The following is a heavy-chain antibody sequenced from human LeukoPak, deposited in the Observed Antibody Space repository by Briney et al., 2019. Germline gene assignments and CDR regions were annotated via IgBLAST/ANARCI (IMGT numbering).Heavy chain of an antibody. V-gene: IGHV1-46*01. Sequence: GASVKASCKASGYNFISYYMHWVRQAPGQGLEWMGIINPSGGSTTYAQKFQGRVTMTRDTSTSTVYMELSSLRSEDTAVYYCARVGVFGPFDIWGQGTMVTVSS. CDR3: ARVGVFGPFDI. CDR1: GYNFISYY. D-gene: IGHD3-16*01. CDR2: INPSGGST. J-gene: IGHJ3*02.